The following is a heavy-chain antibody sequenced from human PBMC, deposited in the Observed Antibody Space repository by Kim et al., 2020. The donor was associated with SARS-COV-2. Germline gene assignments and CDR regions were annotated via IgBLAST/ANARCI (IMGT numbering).Heavy chain of an antibody. CDR2: ISTNVRYT. D-gene: IGHD3-3*02. V-gene: IGHV3-74*01. CDR1: GFTFGSFW. CDR3: ARDEPDEYSIAEGLLDY. Sequence: GGSLRLSCVASGFTFGSFWMHWVRQVPGKGLVWVSRISTNVRYTTYADSVKGRFTISRDDAKNTLYLQMNSLRAEDTAIYYCARDEPDEYSIAEGLLDYWGQGTTVTVSS. J-gene: IGHJ6*02.